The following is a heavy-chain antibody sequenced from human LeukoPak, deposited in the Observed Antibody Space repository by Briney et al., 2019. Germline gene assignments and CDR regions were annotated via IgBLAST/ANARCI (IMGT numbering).Heavy chain of an antibody. Sequence: GGSLRLSCAASGFTFSSYWMSWVRQAPGKGLEWVANIKQDGSEKYYVDSVKGRFTISRDNAKNSLYLQMNSLRAEDTAVYYCARDIVGALGYHCMDVRGQGTMVTVSS. CDR1: GFTFSSYW. CDR3: ARDIVGALGYHCMDV. CDR2: IKQDGSEK. V-gene: IGHV3-7*01. J-gene: IGHJ3*01. D-gene: IGHD1-26*01.